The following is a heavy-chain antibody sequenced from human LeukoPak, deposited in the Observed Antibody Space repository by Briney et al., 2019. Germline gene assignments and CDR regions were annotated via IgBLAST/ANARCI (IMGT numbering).Heavy chain of an antibody. D-gene: IGHD3-10*01. CDR1: GGSIRSSYYY. Sequence: HPSETLSLTCTVSGGSIRSSYYYWGWIRQPPGKGLEWIGSIYDSGSTYYNPSLKSRVTISVDTSKNQFSLKLNSVTAADTAVYYCAVGSTMVRGVIRNWGQGTLVTVSS. J-gene: IGHJ4*02. CDR3: AVGSTMVRGVIRN. CDR2: IYDSGST. V-gene: IGHV4-39*01.